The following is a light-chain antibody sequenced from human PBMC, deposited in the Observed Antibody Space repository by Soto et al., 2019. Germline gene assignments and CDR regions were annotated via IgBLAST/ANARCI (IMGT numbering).Light chain of an antibody. J-gene: IGKJ3*01. CDR3: QHLNNFPPGVT. Sequence: DIQLTQSPSFLSASVGDRVTISCRASQGVSSSLAWYQQKPGEAPKLLIYAASTLQSGVPSRFSGSGSGTTFTLTISSLQPEDFATYYCQHLNNFPPGVTFGPGTKVDV. V-gene: IGKV1-9*01. CDR2: AAS. CDR1: QGVSSS.